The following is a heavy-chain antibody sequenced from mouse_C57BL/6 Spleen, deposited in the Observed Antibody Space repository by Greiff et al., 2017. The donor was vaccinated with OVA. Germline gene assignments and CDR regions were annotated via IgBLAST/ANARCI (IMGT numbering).Heavy chain of an antibody. CDR1: GYAFTNYL. D-gene: IGHD2-1*01. CDR3: ARSTGAPFDY. J-gene: IGHJ2*01. V-gene: IGHV1-54*01. Sequence: VKVVESGAELVRPGTSVKVSCKASGYAFTNYLIEWVKQRPGQGLEWIGVINPGSGGTNYNEKFKGKATLTADKSSSTAYMQLSSLTSEDSAVYFCARSTGAPFDYWGQGTTLTVSS. CDR2: INPGSGGT.